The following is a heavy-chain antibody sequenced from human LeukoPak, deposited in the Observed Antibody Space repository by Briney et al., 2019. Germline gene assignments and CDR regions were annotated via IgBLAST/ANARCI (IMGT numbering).Heavy chain of an antibody. CDR2: IFNSGST. CDR3: ARGLTAGDSSGYYYSYYFDY. V-gene: IGHV4-39*07. J-gene: IGHJ4*02. CDR1: GGSISSSKYY. D-gene: IGHD3-22*01. Sequence: SETLSLTCTVSGGSISSSKYYWGWIRQPPGKGLEWIGTIFNSGSTHYNPSLKSRVTISVDTSKNQFSLKLSFVTAADTAVYYCARGLTAGDSSGYYYSYYFDYWGQGTLVTVSS.